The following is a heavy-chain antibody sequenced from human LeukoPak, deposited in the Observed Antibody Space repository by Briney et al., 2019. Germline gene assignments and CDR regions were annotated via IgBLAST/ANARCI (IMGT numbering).Heavy chain of an antibody. J-gene: IGHJ4*02. Sequence: ASVKVSCKASGYTFTSYGISWVRQAPGQGLEWMGWISAYNGNTNYAQKLQGRVTMTRNTSRSIAYMELSSLRSEDMAVYYCARKFLGSRGYYFDYWGQGTLVTVSS. CDR1: GYTFTSYG. D-gene: IGHD3-10*01. V-gene: IGHV1-18*03. CDR2: ISAYNGNT. CDR3: ARKFLGSRGYYFDY.